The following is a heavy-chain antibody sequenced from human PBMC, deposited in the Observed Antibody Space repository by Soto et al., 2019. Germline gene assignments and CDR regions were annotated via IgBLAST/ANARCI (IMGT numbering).Heavy chain of an antibody. CDR1: GFSLSTSGMS. V-gene: IGHV2-70*17. CDR2: IDWDDDK. CDR3: ARILSVRDLSEFSASYYSAMDV. J-gene: IGHJ6*02. D-gene: IGHD1-26*01. Sequence: SGPTLVNPTQTLTLTCTFSGFSLSTSGMSVSWIRQPPGKALEWLAYIDWDDDKFYSSSLKTRLTISKDTSKNQVVLTLTNMDPVDTATYYCARILSVRDLSEFSASYYSAMDVWGQGTTVTVSS.